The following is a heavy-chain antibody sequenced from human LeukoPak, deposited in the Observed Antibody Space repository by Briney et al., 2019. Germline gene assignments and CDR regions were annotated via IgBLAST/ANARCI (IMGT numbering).Heavy chain of an antibody. CDR2: IFYSGST. Sequence: PSETLSLTCTVSGGSISSYYWGWVRQPPGKALEWIGNIFYSGSTYYSPSLKSRVTISLDTSRNQFSLKLNSVTAADTAVYYCAKSNGYGLIDIWGQGTMVTVSS. D-gene: IGHD3-22*01. V-gene: IGHV4-59*12. CDR1: GGSISSYY. CDR3: AKSNGYGLIDI. J-gene: IGHJ3*02.